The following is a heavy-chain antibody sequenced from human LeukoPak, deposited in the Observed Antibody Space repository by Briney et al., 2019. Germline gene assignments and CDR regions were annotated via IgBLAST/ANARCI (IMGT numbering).Heavy chain of an antibody. CDR1: GFTFXXYG. J-gene: IGHJ4*02. D-gene: IGHD3-10*01. Sequence: GGSLRLSCAASGFTFXXYGMHWVRQAPGXXXXXXXXXXYXGSXXYXXXXVXXXXTISXDNSKNTLYXQMNSLRAEDTAVYYCAKVSVGGXGSYYNIGLFYFDYWGQGTLVTVSS. CDR2: XXYXGSXX. V-gene: IGHV3-30*02. CDR3: AKVSVGGXGSYYNIGLFYFDY.